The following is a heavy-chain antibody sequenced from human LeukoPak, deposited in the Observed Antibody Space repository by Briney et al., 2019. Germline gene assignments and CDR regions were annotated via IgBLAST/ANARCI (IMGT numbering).Heavy chain of an antibody. CDR3: ARDPGTHIVVVTATYFDY. Sequence: PGRSLRLSCAASGFTFSSYAMHWVRQAPGKGLEWVAVISYDGSNKYYADSVKGRFTISRDNSKNTLYLQMNSLRAEDTAVYYCARDPGTHIVVVTATYFDYWGQGTLVTVSS. V-gene: IGHV3-30*04. J-gene: IGHJ4*02. CDR1: GFTFSSYA. CDR2: ISYDGSNK. D-gene: IGHD2-21*02.